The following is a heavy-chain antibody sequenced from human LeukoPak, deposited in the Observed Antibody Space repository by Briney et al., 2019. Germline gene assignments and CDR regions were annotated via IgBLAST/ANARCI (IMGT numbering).Heavy chain of an antibody. CDR3: ARGIPGRSIDY. CDR1: GGSISSYY. V-gene: IGHV4-4*07. J-gene: IGHJ4*02. D-gene: IGHD6-13*01. CDR2: IYTSGST. Sequence: SETLSLTCTVSGGSISSYYWSWIRQPAGKGLDWIGRIYTSGSTNYNPSLNSRVTMSVDTSKNQFSLKLSSVTAADTAVYHCARGIPGRSIDYWGQGTLVTVSS.